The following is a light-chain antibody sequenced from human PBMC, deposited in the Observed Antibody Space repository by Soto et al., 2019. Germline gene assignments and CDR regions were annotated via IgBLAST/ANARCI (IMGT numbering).Light chain of an antibody. CDR1: QTVSFSY. V-gene: IGKV3-20*01. Sequence: EIVWTQSPGPLDLSPGDRATLSCRTSQTVSFSYLAWYQQKPGQAPRLLIYGASSRATGIPDRFSGSESGKDFTLTISRLEPEDCAFYYCQQYGSSPLTFGGGTKVEIK. CDR3: QQYGSSPLT. J-gene: IGKJ4*01. CDR2: GAS.